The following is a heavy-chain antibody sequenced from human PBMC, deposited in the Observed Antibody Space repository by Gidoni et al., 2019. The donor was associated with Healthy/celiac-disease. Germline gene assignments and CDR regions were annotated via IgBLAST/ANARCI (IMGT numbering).Heavy chain of an antibody. CDR1: GYTFTGYY. Sequence: QVQLVQSGAEVKKPGASVKVSCKASGYTFTGYYMHWVRQAPGKGLEWMGWINPNSGGTNYAQKFQGRVTMTRDTSISTAYMELSRLRSDDTAVYYCARDSNYYDSSGYFDYWGQGTLVTVSS. CDR3: ARDSNYYDSSGYFDY. V-gene: IGHV1-2*02. D-gene: IGHD3-22*01. CDR2: INPNSGGT. J-gene: IGHJ4*02.